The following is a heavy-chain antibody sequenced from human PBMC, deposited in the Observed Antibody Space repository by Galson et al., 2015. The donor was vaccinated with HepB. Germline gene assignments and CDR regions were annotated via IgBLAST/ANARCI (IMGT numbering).Heavy chain of an antibody. CDR1: GGTFSSYA. J-gene: IGHJ4*02. D-gene: IGHD3-10*01. V-gene: IGHV1-69*13. Sequence: SVKVSCKASGGTFSSYAISWVRQAPGQGLEWMGGIIPIFGTAYYAQKFQGRVTITADESTSTAYMELSSLRSKDTAVYYCARGGMGFGELLIGYYFDYWGQGTLVTVSS. CDR2: IIPIFGTA. CDR3: ARGGMGFGELLIGYYFDY.